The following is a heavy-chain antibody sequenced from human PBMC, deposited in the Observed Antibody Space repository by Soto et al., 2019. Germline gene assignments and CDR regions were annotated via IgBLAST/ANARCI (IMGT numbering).Heavy chain of an antibody. V-gene: IGHV3-30*18. CDR3: AKGEGYNYCFYVMDV. CDR2: ISYDGSNK. Sequence: QVQLVESGGGVVQPGRSLRLSCAASGFTFSSYGMHWVRQAPGKGLEWVAVISYDGSNKYYADSVKGRFTISGYNSNNALYEQMNILSAEDTAVYYCAKGEGYNYCFYVMDVWGQVTTVTVSS. J-gene: IGHJ6*02. D-gene: IGHD5-12*01. CDR1: GFTFSSYG.